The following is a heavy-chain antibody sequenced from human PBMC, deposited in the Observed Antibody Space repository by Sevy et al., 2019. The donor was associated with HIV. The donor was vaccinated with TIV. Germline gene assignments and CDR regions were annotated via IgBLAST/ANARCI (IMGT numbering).Heavy chain of an antibody. V-gene: IGHV3-7*01. CDR1: RFTFSTYW. CDR2: INQDGCEK. D-gene: IGHD3-22*01. CDR3: ARVSSIYYDRGYYYAMDV. Sequence: GGSLRLSCVVSRFTFSTYWMSWVRQAPGKGLEWVANINQDGCEKYYLDSVKGRFTISRDNAKNSLCLQMNSLRAEDSAVYFCARVSSIYYDRGYYYAMDVWGQGTTVTVSS. J-gene: IGHJ6*02.